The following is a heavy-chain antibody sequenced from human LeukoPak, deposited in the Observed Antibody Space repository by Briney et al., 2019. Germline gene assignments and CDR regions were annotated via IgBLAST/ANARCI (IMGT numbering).Heavy chain of an antibody. J-gene: IGHJ5*02. CDR2: IYYSGST. CDR1: GGSISSGDYY. V-gene: IGHV4-30-4*02. CDR3: ARGSVLLWFGESYPQYFDP. Sequence: PSETLSLTCTVSGGSISSGDYYWSWIRQPPGKGLGWFGYIYYSGSTYHNPSLKSRVTISVDTSKNQFSLKLSSVTAADTAVYYCARGSVLLWFGESYPQYFDPWGQGTLVTVSS. D-gene: IGHD3-10*01.